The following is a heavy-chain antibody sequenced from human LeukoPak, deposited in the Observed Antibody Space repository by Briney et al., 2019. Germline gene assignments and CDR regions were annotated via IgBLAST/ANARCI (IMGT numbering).Heavy chain of an antibody. CDR3: ARDKRDDTAMTYYYMDV. J-gene: IGHJ6*03. Sequence: KPSETLSLTCTVSGGSVSSSSYYWGWIRQPPGKGLEWIGSIYYSGSTNYNPSLKSRVTISVDTSKNQFSLKLSSVTAADTAVYYCARDKRDDTAMTYYYMDVWGKGTTVTVSS. CDR2: IYYSGST. V-gene: IGHV4-39*07. CDR1: GGSVSSSSYY. D-gene: IGHD5-18*01.